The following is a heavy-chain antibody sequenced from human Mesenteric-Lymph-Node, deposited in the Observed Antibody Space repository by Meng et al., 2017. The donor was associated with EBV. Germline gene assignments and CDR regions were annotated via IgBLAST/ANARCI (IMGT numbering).Heavy chain of an antibody. J-gene: IGHJ4*02. CDR2: IYYRGDT. Sequence: LHMQGSGPGLVKPLETLSLTCILSSVSRGSHKTYWAWLRQPPGKGLEWIGSIYYRGDTHYNPSLRSRVTLSVDTSKNQFSLKLSSVTAADTAVYYCARVATYSDSSGYAIDYWGQGTLVTVSS. CDR1: SVSRGSHKTY. CDR3: ARVATYSDSSGYAIDY. D-gene: IGHD3-22*01. V-gene: IGHV4-39*07.